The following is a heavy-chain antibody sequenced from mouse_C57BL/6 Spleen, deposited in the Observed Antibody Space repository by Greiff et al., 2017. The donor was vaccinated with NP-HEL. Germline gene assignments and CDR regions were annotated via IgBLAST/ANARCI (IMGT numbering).Heavy chain of an antibody. V-gene: IGHV1-19*01. CDR3: ASGGYYYGSYYYAMDY. CDR1: GYTFTDYY. CDR2: INPYNGGT. Sequence: EVQLQQSGPVLVKPGASVKMSCKASGYTFTDYYMNWVKQSHGKSLEWIGVINPYNGGTSYNQKFKGKATLTVDKSSSTAYMELNSLTSEDSAVYYCASGGYYYGSYYYAMDYWGQGTSVTVSS. J-gene: IGHJ4*01. D-gene: IGHD1-1*01.